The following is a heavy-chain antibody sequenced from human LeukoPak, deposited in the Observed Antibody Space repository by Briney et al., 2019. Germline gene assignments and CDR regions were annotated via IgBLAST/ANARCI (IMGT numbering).Heavy chain of an antibody. V-gene: IGHV3-21*01. CDR3: ARDGTPYYDILTGYSDY. CDR2: ISSSSGYI. D-gene: IGHD3-9*01. J-gene: IGHJ4*02. CDR1: GFTFSSYS. Sequence: GGSLRLSCAASGFTFSSYSMNWVRQAPGKGLEWVSSISSSSGYIYYADSVKGRFTISRDNAKNSLYLQMNSLRAEDTAVYYCARDGTPYYDILTGYSDYWGQGTVVTVSS.